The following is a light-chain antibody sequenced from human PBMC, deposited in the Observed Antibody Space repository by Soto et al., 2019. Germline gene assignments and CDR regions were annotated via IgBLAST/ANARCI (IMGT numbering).Light chain of an antibody. CDR1: QSISSW. CDR3: QEYNSYSPDT. J-gene: IGKJ2*01. Sequence: DIQMTQSPSTLSASVGDRVTITCRASQSISSWLAWYQQKPGKAPKLLIYKASSLESGVPSRFRGSGSGTEVNYTFSSLQSDDVATYFCQEYNSYSPDTFGQGSKLEIK. V-gene: IGKV1-5*03. CDR2: KAS.